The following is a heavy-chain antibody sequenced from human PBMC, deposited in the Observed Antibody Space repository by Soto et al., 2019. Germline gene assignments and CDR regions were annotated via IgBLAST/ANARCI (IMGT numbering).Heavy chain of an antibody. CDR3: ARWSYLDY. CDR2: ISGSGGKT. CDR1: GFSFGSYA. V-gene: IGHV3-23*01. D-gene: IGHD3-3*01. J-gene: IGHJ4*02. Sequence: GCLRRSCAASGFSFGSYALSWVRQAPGKGLEWVSTISGSGGKTFYADSVKGRFSISRDTSQSTLYLQMNSLRADDTAMYYCARWSYLDYWGQGTRVTVSS.